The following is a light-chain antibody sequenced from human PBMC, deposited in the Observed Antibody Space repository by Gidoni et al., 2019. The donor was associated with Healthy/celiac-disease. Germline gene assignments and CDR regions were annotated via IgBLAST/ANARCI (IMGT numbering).Light chain of an antibody. V-gene: IGKV3-15*01. CDR1: QSVSSY. CDR3: QQYNNWPLT. CDR2: GAS. J-gene: IGKJ4*01. Sequence: EIVMTQSPATLSVSPGESATLSCRASQSVSSYLAWYQQKPGQAPRLLIYGASTRATGIPARFSGSGSGTEFTLTISSLQSEDFAVYYCQQYNNWPLTFXGXTKVEIK.